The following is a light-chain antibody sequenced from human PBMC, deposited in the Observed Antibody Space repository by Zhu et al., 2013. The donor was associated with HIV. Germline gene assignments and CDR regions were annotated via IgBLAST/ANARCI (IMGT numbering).Light chain of an antibody. CDR1: QGIRND. J-gene: IGKJ4*01. CDR3: QQGNSFPG. Sequence: DIQLTQSPSFLSASVGDRVTITCRASQGIRNDLAWYQQKPGKAPNLLIYAASTLHSGVPSRFSGSGSGTAFTLTITSLQPEDFATYYCQQGNSFPGFGGGTRVEIK. CDR2: AAS. V-gene: IGKV1-9*01.